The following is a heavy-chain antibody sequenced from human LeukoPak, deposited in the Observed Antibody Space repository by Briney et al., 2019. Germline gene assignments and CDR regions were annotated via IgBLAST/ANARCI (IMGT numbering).Heavy chain of an antibody. V-gene: IGHV1-18*01. CDR2: IGSYNGET. D-gene: IGHD5-18*01. CDR1: GYTFTNYG. CDR3: AREIGPRQLHLWGSAFDY. J-gene: IGHJ4*02. Sequence: ASVKVSCKASGYTFTNYGISWVRQAPGQGLEWMGWIGSYNGETHYAQKFQGRVTMTRDTSTSTVYMELSSLRTEDTAVYYCAREIGPRQLHLWGSAFDYWGQGTLVTVSS.